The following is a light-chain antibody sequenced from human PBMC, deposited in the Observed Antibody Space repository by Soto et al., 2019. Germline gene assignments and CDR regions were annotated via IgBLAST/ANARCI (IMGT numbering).Light chain of an antibody. CDR2: GAS. J-gene: IGKJ2*01. CDR3: QQYGSSPPYT. Sequence: EIVLTQSPGTLSLSPGERATLSCRASQSVSSSYLAWYQQKPGQAPRLLIYGASSRATGIPDRFSGSGSGTDFPLTLSRLEPEDFAVYYCQQYGSSPPYTFGQGTNLEIK. CDR1: QSVSSSY. V-gene: IGKV3-20*01.